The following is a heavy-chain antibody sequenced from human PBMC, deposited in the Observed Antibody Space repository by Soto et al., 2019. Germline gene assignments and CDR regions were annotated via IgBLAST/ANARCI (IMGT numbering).Heavy chain of an antibody. J-gene: IGHJ5*02. CDR3: AGAYIVVVVAAEWGQNWFDP. D-gene: IGHD2-15*01. Sequence: QLQLQESGPGLVKPSETLSLTCTVSGGSISSSSYYWGWIRQPPGKGLEWIGSIYYSGSTYYNPSLKSRVTLSLDPAKNQFSLKLSSVTGADTAVYYCAGAYIVVVVAAEWGQNWFDPWGQGTLVNVSS. CDR2: IYYSGST. CDR1: GGSISSSSYY. V-gene: IGHV4-39*01.